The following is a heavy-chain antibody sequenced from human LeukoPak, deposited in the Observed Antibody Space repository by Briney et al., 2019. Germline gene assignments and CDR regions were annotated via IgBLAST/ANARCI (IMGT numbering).Heavy chain of an antibody. CDR2: IYYSGST. CDR1: GGSISSYY. CDR3: ARNSRRLWFGELLPYYFDY. Sequence: SETLSLTCTVSGGSISSYYWSWIRQPPGKGLEWIGYIYYSGSTNYNPSLKSRVTISVDTSKNQFSLELSSVTAADTAVYYCARNSRRLWFGELLPYYFDYWGQGTLVTVSS. V-gene: IGHV4-59*01. D-gene: IGHD3-10*01. J-gene: IGHJ4*02.